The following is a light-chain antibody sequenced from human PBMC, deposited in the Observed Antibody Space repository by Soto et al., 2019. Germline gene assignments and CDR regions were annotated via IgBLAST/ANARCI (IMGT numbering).Light chain of an antibody. V-gene: IGLV2-8*01. J-gene: IGLJ2*01. CDR2: DVT. Sequence: QSALTQPTSASGSPGQSVTISCTGTSSDVGGYNYVSWFQHYPGNDPKLMIYDVTKRPSGVPDRFSGSKSGNTASLTVSGLQAEDEADYYCSSYGGNNNLLFGGGTKLTVL. CDR3: SSYGGNNNLL. CDR1: SSDVGGYNY.